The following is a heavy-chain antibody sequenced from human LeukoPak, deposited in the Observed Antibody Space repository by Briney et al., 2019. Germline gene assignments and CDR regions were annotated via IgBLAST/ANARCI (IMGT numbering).Heavy chain of an antibody. Sequence: SETLSLTCTVSGGSISSSSYHWGWIRQPPGKGLEWIGSIYYSGSTYYNPSLKSRVTISVDTSKNQFSLKLSSVTAADTAVYYCARHHPLTGTTSRYYNWFDPWGQGTLVTVSS. D-gene: IGHD1-20*01. CDR1: GGSISSSSYH. J-gene: IGHJ5*02. CDR2: IYYSGST. CDR3: ARHHPLTGTTSRYYNWFDP. V-gene: IGHV4-39*01.